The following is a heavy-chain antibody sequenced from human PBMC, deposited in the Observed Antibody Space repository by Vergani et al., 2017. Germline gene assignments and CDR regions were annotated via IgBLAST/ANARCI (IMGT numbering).Heavy chain of an antibody. D-gene: IGHD2-15*01. Sequence: QLQLQESGPGLVKPSETLSLTCAVYGGSFSGYYWSWIRQPPGKGLEWIGEINHSGSTNYNPSLKSRVTISVDTSKNQFSLKLSSVTAADTAVYYCARGPGSGGSCYSYWGQGTLVTVSS. CDR3: ARGPGSGGSCYSY. V-gene: IGHV4-34*01. J-gene: IGHJ4*02. CDR2: INHSGST. CDR1: GGSFSGYY.